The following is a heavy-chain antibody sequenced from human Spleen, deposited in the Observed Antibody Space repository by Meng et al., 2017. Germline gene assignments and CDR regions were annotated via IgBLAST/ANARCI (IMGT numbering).Heavy chain of an antibody. Sequence: QGQLQRWGAGLLKPSETLSLTCVVSGGSFSDYYWSWIRQPPGKGLEWIGEINHSGSTNYNPSLESRATISVDTSQNNLSLKLSSLTAADSAVYYCARGPTTMAHDFDYWGQGTLVTVSS. V-gene: IGHV4-34*01. CDR2: INHSGST. CDR3: ARGPTTMAHDFDY. CDR1: GGSFSDYY. D-gene: IGHD4-11*01. J-gene: IGHJ4*02.